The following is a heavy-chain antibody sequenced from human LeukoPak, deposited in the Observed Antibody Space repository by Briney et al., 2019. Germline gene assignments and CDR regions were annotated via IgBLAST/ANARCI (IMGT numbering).Heavy chain of an antibody. V-gene: IGHV4-39*01. CDR3: ARRLNGGVQTDY. CDR1: GGSISSSSYY. J-gene: IGHJ4*02. CDR2: IYYSGST. Sequence: SETLSLTCTVSGGSISSSSYYWGWIRQPPGKGLEWIGSIYYSGSTYYSPSLKSRVTISVDTSKNQFSLKLSSVTAADTAVYYCARRLNGGVQTDYWGQGTLVTVSS. D-gene: IGHD2-8*02.